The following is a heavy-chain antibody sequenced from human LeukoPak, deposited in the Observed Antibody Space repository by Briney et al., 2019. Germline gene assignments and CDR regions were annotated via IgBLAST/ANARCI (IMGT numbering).Heavy chain of an antibody. J-gene: IGHJ4*02. V-gene: IGHV4-34*01. D-gene: IGHD5-18*01. CDR1: GGSFSGYY. CDR2: INHSGFT. Sequence: SETLSLTCGVSGGSFSGYYWSWIRQPPGKGLEWIGGINHSGFTNYNPSLKSRLTISVDRSKNEFSLKLSSVTAADTAVYYCARSGTWIQLWSYWGQGTLVTVSS. CDR3: ARSGTWIQLWSY.